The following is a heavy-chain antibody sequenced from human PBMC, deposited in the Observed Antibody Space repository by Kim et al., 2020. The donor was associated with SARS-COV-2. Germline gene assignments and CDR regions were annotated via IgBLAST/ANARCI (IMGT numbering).Heavy chain of an antibody. D-gene: IGHD7-27*01. CDR2: IYSGGST. J-gene: IGHJ6*02. CDR1: GFTVSSNY. V-gene: IGHV3-66*01. CDR3: ASTAPGEKDYYYGMDV. Sequence: GGSLRLSCAASGFTVSSNYMSWVSQAPGKGLEWVAVIYSGGSTYYADSVKGRFTIPRDNSKNTLYLQTNSLRAEETAVYYCASTAPGEKDYYYGMDVWGQGTTVTVSS.